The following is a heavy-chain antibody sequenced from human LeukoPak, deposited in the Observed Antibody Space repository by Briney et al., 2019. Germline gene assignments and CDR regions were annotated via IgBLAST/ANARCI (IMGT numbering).Heavy chain of an antibody. CDR3: ARGVGSSWLDP. D-gene: IGHD2-15*01. CDR2: MDPVSGGT. V-gene: IGHV1-2*02. CDR1: GYTFTAYY. Sequence: GASVKVSRKASGYTFTAYYIHWVRQAPGQGLEWMGWMDPVSGGTNYAQRFQGRVTMTRDSSISTAYMQLSSLRSDDTADTAVYYCARGVGSSWLDPWGQGTLVTVSS. J-gene: IGHJ5*02.